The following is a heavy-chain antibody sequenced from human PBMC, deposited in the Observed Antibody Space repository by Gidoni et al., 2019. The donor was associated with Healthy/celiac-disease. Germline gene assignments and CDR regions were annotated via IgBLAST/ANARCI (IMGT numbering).Heavy chain of an antibody. Sequence: EVQLVETGGGLIQPGGSLRLSCAASGFTVSSNYMSWVRQAPGKGLEWVSVIYSGGSTYYADSVKCLFTISRDNSKNTLYLQMNSLRAEDTAVYYCARDQRYCSGGSCYYYYGMDVWGQGTTVTVSS. J-gene: IGHJ6*02. CDR1: GFTVSSNY. CDR2: IYSGGST. D-gene: IGHD2-15*01. CDR3: ARDQRYCSGGSCYYYYGMDV. V-gene: IGHV3-53*02.